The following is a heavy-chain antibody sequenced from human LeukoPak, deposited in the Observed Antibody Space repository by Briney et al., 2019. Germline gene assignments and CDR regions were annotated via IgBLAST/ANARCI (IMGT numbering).Heavy chain of an antibody. V-gene: IGHV4-39*07. J-gene: IGHJ5*02. D-gene: IGHD2-2*01. CDR3: ARGIVVVPAGWFDP. Sequence: PLETLSLTCTVSGGSMTAGDYYWGWVRQPPGTGLQWIATSYQGASLKSRVTISLDTFKNQFSLRLTSVTAADTAVYYCARGIVVVPAGWFDPWGQGTLVTVSS. CDR1: GGSMTAGDYY. CDR2: S.